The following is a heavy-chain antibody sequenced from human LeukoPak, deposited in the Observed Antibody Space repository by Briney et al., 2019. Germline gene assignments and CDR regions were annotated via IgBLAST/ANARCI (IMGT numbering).Heavy chain of an antibody. J-gene: IGHJ4*02. V-gene: IGHV4-39*01. CDR2: IYYSGVT. Sequence: KPSETLSLTCTVSGGSISSRAYYWTWIRQPPGKGVEWIGTIYYSGVTYYNPSLKSRVTISVDTSKNQFSLGLYSVTAADTAVFYCARQVMLRGLFNYIDYWGQGTLVTVSS. D-gene: IGHD3-10*01. CDR3: ARQVMLRGLFNYIDY. CDR1: GGSISSRAYY.